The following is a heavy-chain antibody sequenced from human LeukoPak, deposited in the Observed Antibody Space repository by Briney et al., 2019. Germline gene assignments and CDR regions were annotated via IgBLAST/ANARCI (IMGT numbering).Heavy chain of an antibody. Sequence: GGSLRLSCAASGFSFNTYSMTWVRRAPGQGLEWVSHIDTGSTFIQYSDSVRGRFIISRDNAKNSLYLQMNGLRAEDTAVYYCTREGYYDSGSPPTFYFDSWGQGTLVTVSS. CDR1: GFSFNTYS. V-gene: IGHV3-21*05. CDR2: IDTGSTFI. CDR3: TREGYYDSGSPPTFYFDS. D-gene: IGHD3-10*01. J-gene: IGHJ4*02.